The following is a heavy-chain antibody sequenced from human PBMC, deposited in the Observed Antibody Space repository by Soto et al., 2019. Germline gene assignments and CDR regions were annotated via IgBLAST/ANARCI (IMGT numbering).Heavy chain of an antibody. CDR1: GFTFNNYG. Sequence: QVQLVESGGGVVQPGGSLRLSCAASGFTFNNYGMHWVRQAPGKGLEWVAIKGYDGSNRNYVDSVKGRFTISRDSSKNTLYLQMNSLRADDTAVYYCARDTGSGTTYLDYWGQGTLVTVSS. J-gene: IGHJ4*02. V-gene: IGHV3-33*01. D-gene: IGHD1-7*01. CDR2: KGYDGSNR. CDR3: ARDTGSGTTYLDY.